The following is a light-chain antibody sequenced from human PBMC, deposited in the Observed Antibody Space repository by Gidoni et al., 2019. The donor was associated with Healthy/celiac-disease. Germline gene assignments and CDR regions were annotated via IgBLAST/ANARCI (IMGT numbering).Light chain of an antibody. V-gene: IGKV1-39*01. Sequence: DIQMTQSPSSLSASVGDRLTITCRASQSISSYLNWYQQKPGKAPKLLIYAASSVQSGVPSWLSGSGSGTDFTLTISSLQPEDFATYYCQQSYSTPLTFGGGTKVEIK. CDR3: QQSYSTPLT. CDR1: QSISSY. J-gene: IGKJ4*01. CDR2: AAS.